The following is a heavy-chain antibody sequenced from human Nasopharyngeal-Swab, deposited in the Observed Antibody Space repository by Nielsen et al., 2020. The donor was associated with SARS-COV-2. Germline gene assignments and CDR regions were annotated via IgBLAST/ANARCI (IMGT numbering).Heavy chain of an antibody. CDR3: ASDSSGYSGFDI. J-gene: IGHJ3*02. D-gene: IGHD3-22*01. Sequence: GESLKISCAASGFTFSSYSLNWVRQAPGKGLEWVSGLSGSGGSTYYADSVKGRFTNSRDKTKNTLYLQMNSLRAEDTALYYCASDSSGYSGFDIWGQGTKVTVSS. CDR2: LSGSGGST. CDR1: GFTFSSYS. V-gene: IGHV3-23*01.